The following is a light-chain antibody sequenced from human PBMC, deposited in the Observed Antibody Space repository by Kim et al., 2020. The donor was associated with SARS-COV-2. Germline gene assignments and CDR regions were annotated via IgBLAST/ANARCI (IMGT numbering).Light chain of an antibody. Sequence: SPGEIATLSCRASQSVSSNNLAWYQQKPGQAPRLLIYGASTRATGIPDRFSGSGSGTDFTLTISRLEPEDFAVYYCQQSGSSPLTFGGGTKVDIK. J-gene: IGKJ4*01. CDR2: GAS. CDR1: QSVSSNN. V-gene: IGKV3-20*01. CDR3: QQSGSSPLT.